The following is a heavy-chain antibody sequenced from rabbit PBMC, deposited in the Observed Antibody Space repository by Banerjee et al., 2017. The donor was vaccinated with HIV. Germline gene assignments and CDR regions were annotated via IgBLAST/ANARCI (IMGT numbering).Heavy chain of an antibody. Sequence: QEQLVESGGGLVQPEGSLTLTCTASGFSFTSNYYMCWVRQAPGKGLEWIACIDAGDNGDTYYASWAKGRFTISKTSSTTVTLQMTSLTAANTATYFCARDLAGVIGWNFGLWGPGTLVTVS. CDR2: IDAGDNGDT. J-gene: IGHJ4*01. CDR3: ARDLAGVIGWNFGL. V-gene: IGHV1S45*01. CDR1: GFSFTSNYY. D-gene: IGHD4-1*01.